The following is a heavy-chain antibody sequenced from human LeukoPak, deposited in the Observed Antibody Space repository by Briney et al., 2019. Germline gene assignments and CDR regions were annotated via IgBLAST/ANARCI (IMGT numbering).Heavy chain of an antibody. CDR3: AREGTYYYDSSGDFDY. CDR2: IKQDGSEK. J-gene: IGHJ4*02. V-gene: IGHV3-7*01. Sequence: GGSLRLSCAASGFTFSSYWMSWVRQAPGKGLEWVANIKQDGSEKYYVDSVKGRFTISRDNAKNSLYLQMNSLRAEDTAVYYCAREGTYYYDSSGDFDYWGQGTLVTVSS. D-gene: IGHD3-22*01. CDR1: GFTFSSYW.